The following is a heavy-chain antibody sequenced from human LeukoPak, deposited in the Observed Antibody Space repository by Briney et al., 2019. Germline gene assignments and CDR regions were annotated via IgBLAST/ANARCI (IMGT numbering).Heavy chain of an antibody. CDR3: ARGRFRYCSSTSCYEQNWFDP. J-gene: IGHJ5*02. Sequence: GASVKVSCKASGYTFTSYGISWVRQAPGQGLEWMGWISAYNGNTNYAQRLQGRVTMTTDTSTSTAYMELRSLRSDDTAVYYCARGRFRYCSSTSCYEQNWFDPWGQGTLVTVSS. V-gene: IGHV1-18*01. CDR1: GYTFTSYG. D-gene: IGHD2-2*01. CDR2: ISAYNGNT.